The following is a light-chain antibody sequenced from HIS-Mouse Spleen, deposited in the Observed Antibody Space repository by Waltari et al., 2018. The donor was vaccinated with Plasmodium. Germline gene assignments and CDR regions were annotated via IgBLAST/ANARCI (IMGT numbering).Light chain of an antibody. CDR1: QSVSSY. Sequence: EMGLPQSPATLSLSAGERATRPCRDSQSVSSYLAWYQQKPGQAPRPLIYDASNRATGIPARFSGSGSETDFTLTISSLEPEDFAVYYCQQRSNWLFTFGPGTKVDIK. CDR2: DAS. V-gene: IGKV3-11*01. J-gene: IGKJ3*01. CDR3: QQRSNWLFT.